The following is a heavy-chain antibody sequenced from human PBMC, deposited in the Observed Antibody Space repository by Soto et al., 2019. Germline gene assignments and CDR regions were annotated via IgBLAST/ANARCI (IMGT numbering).Heavy chain of an antibody. CDR1: GGSISSGGYS. J-gene: IGHJ4*02. CDR2: IYHSGST. Sequence: PSETLSLTCAVSGGSISSGGYSWSWIRQPPGKGLEWIGYIYHSGSTYYNPSLKSRVTISVDRSKNQFSLNLCSVTAADTAVYYCGRVPDYWGQGTLVTVSS. V-gene: IGHV4-30-2*01. CDR3: GRVPDY.